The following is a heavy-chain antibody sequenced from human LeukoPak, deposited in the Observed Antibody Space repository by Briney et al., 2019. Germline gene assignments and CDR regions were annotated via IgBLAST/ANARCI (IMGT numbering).Heavy chain of an antibody. D-gene: IGHD3-3*01. CDR1: GSSVSNGYF. CDR3: ARVGGITIFGGASITPNYYMDV. Sequence: SETLSLTCAVSGSSVSNGYFWGWIRQPPGKGREWIGSINHSGTTYYNPSLKSRVTMSVDTSKNQLSLNVTSVTAADTAVYFCARVGGITIFGGASITPNYYMDVWGKGTTVIVSS. CDR2: INHSGTT. J-gene: IGHJ6*03. V-gene: IGHV4-38-2*01.